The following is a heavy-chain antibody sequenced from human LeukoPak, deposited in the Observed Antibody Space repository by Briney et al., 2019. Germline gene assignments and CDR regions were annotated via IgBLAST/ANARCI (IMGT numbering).Heavy chain of an antibody. J-gene: IGHJ4*02. CDR1: GFTFDDYA. CDR2: ISWNSGSI. V-gene: IGHV3-9*01. Sequence: GGSLRLSCAASGFTFDDYAMHWVRQAPGKGLEWVSGISWNSGSIGYADSVKGRFTISRDNAKNTLYLQMNSLRAEDTAVYFCASTGNDCRGYWGQGTLVTVSS. D-gene: IGHD2-21*02. CDR3: ASTGNDCRGY.